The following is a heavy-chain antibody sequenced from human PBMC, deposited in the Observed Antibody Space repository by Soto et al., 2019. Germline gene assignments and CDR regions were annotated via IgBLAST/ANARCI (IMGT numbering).Heavy chain of an antibody. CDR1: GGSISSGGYS. J-gene: IGHJ5*02. Sequence: KASETLSLTCAVSGGSISSGGYSWSWIRQPPGKGLEWIGYIYHSGSTYYNPSLKSRVTISVDRSKNQFSLKLSSVTAADTAVYYCARVSWSVFEFDPWGQGTLVTVSS. CDR2: IYHSGST. V-gene: IGHV4-30-2*01. CDR3: ARVSWSVFEFDP. D-gene: IGHD3-3*01.